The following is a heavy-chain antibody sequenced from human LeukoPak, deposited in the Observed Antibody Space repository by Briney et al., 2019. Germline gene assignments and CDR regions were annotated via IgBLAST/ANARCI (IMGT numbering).Heavy chain of an antibody. CDR3: ARITKRWSGYYLSAFDI. V-gene: IGHV4-39*01. CDR1: GGSISSSSYY. CDR2: IYYSGST. J-gene: IGHJ3*02. Sequence: SETLSLTCTVSGGSISSSSYYWGWIRQPPGKGLEWIGSIYYSGSTYYNPSLKSRVTISVDTSKNQFSLKLGSVTAADTAVYYCARITKRWSGYYLSAFDIWGQGTMVTVSS. D-gene: IGHD3-3*01.